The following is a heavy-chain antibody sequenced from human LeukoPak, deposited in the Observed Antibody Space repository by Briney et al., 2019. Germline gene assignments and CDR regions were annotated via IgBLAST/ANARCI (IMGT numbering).Heavy chain of an antibody. CDR3: ARICGGDCRDAFDI. Sequence: SETLSLTCIASGGSLIDYYWTWIRQPPGKGLEWIGYIYYTGRTNYHPSLKSRVTISVDTSKNQFSLKLSSVTAADTAVYYCARICGGDCRDAFDIWGQGTMVTVSS. J-gene: IGHJ3*02. V-gene: IGHV4-59*08. D-gene: IGHD2-21*02. CDR2: IYYTGRT. CDR1: GGSLIDYY.